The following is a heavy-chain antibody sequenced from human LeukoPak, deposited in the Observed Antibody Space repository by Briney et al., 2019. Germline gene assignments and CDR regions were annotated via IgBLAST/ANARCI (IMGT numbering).Heavy chain of an antibody. V-gene: IGHV1-46*01. CDR3: ASGDLGWLSVSY. CDR1: GYTFTHYY. Sequence: ASVKVSCKASGYTFTHYYMHWVRQAPGQGLEWMGIINPSGGSTSYAQKFQGRVTMTRDTSTSTVYMELSSLRSEDTAVYYCASGDLGWLSVSYWGQGTLVTVSS. CDR2: INPSGGST. J-gene: IGHJ4*02. D-gene: IGHD6-19*01.